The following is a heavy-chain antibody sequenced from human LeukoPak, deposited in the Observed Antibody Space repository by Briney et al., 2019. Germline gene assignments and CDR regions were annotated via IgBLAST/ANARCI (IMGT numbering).Heavy chain of an antibody. CDR2: ISGSGGST. CDR1: GFTFSSYW. Sequence: GGSLRLSCAASGFTFSSYWMSWVRQAPGKGLEWVSAISGSGGSTDYADSVKGRFTISRDNSKNTLYLQMNSLRAEDTAVYYCAKDGYCSGGSCFDNFDYWGQGTLVTVSS. D-gene: IGHD2-15*01. J-gene: IGHJ4*02. CDR3: AKDGYCSGGSCFDNFDY. V-gene: IGHV3-23*01.